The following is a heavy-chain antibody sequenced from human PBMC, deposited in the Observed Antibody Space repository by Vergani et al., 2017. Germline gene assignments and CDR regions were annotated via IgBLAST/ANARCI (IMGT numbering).Heavy chain of an antibody. CDR1: GGSITSSSYY. V-gene: IGHV4-39*01. D-gene: IGHD3-9*01. CDR3: ARTESFILRYFHCAL. J-gene: IGHJ4*02. CDR2: IYPSGGA. Sequence: QLHLQESGPGLVKPSETLSLTCTVSGGSITSSSYYWGWIRQPPGKALEWIGNIYPSGGAYYNPSLKGRVTISVDTSKNQFSLEVTSVTAADTAIYFCARTESFILRYFHCALWGQGTLVTVSS.